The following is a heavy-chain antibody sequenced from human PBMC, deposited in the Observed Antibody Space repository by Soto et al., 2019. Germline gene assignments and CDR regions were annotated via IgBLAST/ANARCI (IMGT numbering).Heavy chain of an antibody. CDR3: SLSDRYYSMAV. V-gene: IGHV3-23*01. J-gene: IGHJ6*02. CDR2: ISTSGGST. Sequence: VQLLESGGGLVQPGGSLRLSCAASGFTFSSYAMSWVRQAPGKGLEWVSSISTSGGSTYYADSVKGRFTISRDNSNNALYLQMNSLRAEDTAVYYCSLSDRYYSMAVWGLGTTVTVSS. CDR1: GFTFSSYA.